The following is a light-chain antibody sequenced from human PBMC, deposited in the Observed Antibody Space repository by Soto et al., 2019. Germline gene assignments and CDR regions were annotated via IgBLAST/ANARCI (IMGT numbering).Light chain of an antibody. J-gene: IGKJ2*01. V-gene: IGKV3-15*01. CDR1: QSISSD. Sequence: ETVLTQSPSTLSVSPGERATLSCRASQSISSDLAWYQYKPGQAPRLLIYRASTAATGLPVRFSGSGCGTDFTLNISSLQSEDFAVYYCQQYNTWPRTLGQGTKLEIK. CDR3: QQYNTWPRT. CDR2: RAS.